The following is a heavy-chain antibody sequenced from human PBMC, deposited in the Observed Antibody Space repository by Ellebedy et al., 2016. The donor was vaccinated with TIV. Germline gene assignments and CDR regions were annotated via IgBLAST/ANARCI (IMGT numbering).Heavy chain of an antibody. Sequence: PGGSLRLSCAASGFTFSDYVMAWVRQVPGKGLEWVSAVSESDGRTFYADSVKGRFTISRYNSKNTLFLQMNSLTAGDTAVYYCTKRADNWGFFDYWGQGTLVTVSS. CDR2: VSESDGRT. J-gene: IGHJ4*02. CDR3: TKRADNWGFFDY. D-gene: IGHD1-1*01. V-gene: IGHV3-23*01. CDR1: GFTFSDYV.